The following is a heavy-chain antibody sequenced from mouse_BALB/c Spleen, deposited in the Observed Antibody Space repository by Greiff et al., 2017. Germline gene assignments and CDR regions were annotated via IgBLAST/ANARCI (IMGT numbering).Heavy chain of an antibody. CDR3: ARPGSSPGWFAY. Sequence: QVQLQQSGAELVRPGTSVKVSCKASGYAFTNYLIEWVKQRPGQGLEWIGVINPGSGGTNYNEKFKGKATLTADKSSSTAYMQLSSLTSDDSAVYFCARPGSSPGWFAYWGQGTLVTVSA. D-gene: IGHD1-1*01. V-gene: IGHV1-54*01. CDR2: INPGSGGT. CDR1: GYAFTNYL. J-gene: IGHJ3*01.